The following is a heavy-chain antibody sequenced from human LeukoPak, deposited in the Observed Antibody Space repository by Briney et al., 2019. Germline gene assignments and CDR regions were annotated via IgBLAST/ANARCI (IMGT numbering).Heavy chain of an antibody. J-gene: IGHJ4*02. D-gene: IGHD5-18*01. V-gene: IGHV1-2*02. CDR3: ARVDTAMEQLFDY. Sequence: ASVKVSCKASGYTFSGFYIHWVRQAPGQGLEWMGWINPNSGVTNYAQKLQGRVTITRDTSIDTAYMQLSRLKSDDTAVYYCARVDTAMEQLFDYWGQGTLVTVSS. CDR2: INPNSGVT. CDR1: GYTFSGFY.